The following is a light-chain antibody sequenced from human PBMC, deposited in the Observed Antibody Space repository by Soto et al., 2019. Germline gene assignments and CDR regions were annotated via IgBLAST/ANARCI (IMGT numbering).Light chain of an antibody. J-gene: IGKJ1*01. CDR1: QSVSGN. Sequence: EIVMTQSPGTLSVSPGERATLSCRASQSVSGNLAWYQQKPGQAPRILIYGASTRATGIPARFSGSGSGTEFTLTISSLQSEDFAVYYCQQYNNWPRTFGQGTKVEIK. CDR3: QQYNNWPRT. V-gene: IGKV3-15*01. CDR2: GAS.